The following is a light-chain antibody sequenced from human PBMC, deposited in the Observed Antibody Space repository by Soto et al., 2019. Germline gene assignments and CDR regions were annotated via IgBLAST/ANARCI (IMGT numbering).Light chain of an antibody. CDR2: GAS. Sequence: EVVMTQSPATVSVSPGEGVTLSCRASQTISNDVAWYQQKPGQAPRLLIYGASTRATGVPARFSGGGSGTEFTLPISSLQSEDFAFYYCQQNNKWPPVTFGGGTKVAIK. CDR3: QQNNKWPPVT. J-gene: IGKJ4*01. CDR1: QTISND. V-gene: IGKV3-15*01.